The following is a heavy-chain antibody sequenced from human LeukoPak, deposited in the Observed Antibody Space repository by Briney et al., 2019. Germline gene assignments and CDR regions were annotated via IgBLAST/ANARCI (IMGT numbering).Heavy chain of an antibody. Sequence: ASVKVSCKASGGTFGSYAISWVRQAPGQGLEWMGGIIPIFGTANYAQKFQGRVTITADESTSTAYMELSSLRSEDTAVYYCARSHTAMVSSTFDYWGQGTLVTVSS. V-gene: IGHV1-69*13. D-gene: IGHD5-18*01. J-gene: IGHJ4*02. CDR3: ARSHTAMVSSTFDY. CDR2: IIPIFGTA. CDR1: GGTFGSYA.